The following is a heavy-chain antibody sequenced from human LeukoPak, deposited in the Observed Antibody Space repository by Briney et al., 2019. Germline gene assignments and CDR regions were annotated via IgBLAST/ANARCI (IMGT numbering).Heavy chain of an antibody. D-gene: IGHD6-13*01. CDR3: AKPTLWSSHTPNSDL. CDR2: INPNSGVT. J-gene: IGHJ2*01. CDR1: GYTFTAYY. Sequence: ASVKVSCKASGYTFTAYYMHWVRQAPGQGLEWMGWINPNSGVTNYAQKFQGSVTMTRDTSISTAHMELAGLKSDDTAVYYCAKPTLWSSHTPNSDLWGRGTLVTVSS. V-gene: IGHV1-2*02.